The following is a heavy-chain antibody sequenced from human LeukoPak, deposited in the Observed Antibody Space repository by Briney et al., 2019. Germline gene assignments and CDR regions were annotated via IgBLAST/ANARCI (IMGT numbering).Heavy chain of an antibody. V-gene: IGHV4-38-2*02. CDR2: IYHSGST. CDR1: GYSISSGYY. Sequence: SETLSLTCTVSGYSISSGYYWGWIRQPPGKGLEWIGSIYHSGSTYYNPSLKSRVTISVDTSKNQFSLKLSSVTAADTAVYYCARVPYSSSWYEGYYFDYWGQGTLVTVSS. J-gene: IGHJ4*02. D-gene: IGHD6-13*01. CDR3: ARVPYSSSWYEGYYFDY.